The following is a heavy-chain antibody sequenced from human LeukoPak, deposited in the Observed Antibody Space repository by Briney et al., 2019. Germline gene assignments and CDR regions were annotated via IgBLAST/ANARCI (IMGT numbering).Heavy chain of an antibody. CDR2: ISSSSSTI. CDR3: ARRYYYDSSGYSFDY. D-gene: IGHD3-22*01. CDR1: GFTFSSYS. J-gene: IGHJ4*02. V-gene: IGHV3-48*04. Sequence: GGSLRLSCAASGFTFSSYSMNWVRQAPGKGLEWVSYISSSSSTIYYADSVKGRFTISRDNAKNSLYLQMNSLRAEDTAVYYCARRYYYDSSGYSFDYWGQGTLVTVSS.